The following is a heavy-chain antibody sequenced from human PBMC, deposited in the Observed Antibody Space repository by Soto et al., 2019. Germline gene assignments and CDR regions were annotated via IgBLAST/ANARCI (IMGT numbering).Heavy chain of an antibody. Sequence: ASVKVSCKASGYTFTSYGISWVRQAPGQGLEWMGWISAYNGNTNYAQKLQGRVTMTTDTSTSTAYMELRSLRSDDTAVYYCARVETIFGVVTKQYYFDYWGQGTLVTVSS. CDR1: GYTFTSYG. CDR2: ISAYNGNT. CDR3: ARVETIFGVVTKQYYFDY. J-gene: IGHJ4*02. D-gene: IGHD3-3*01. V-gene: IGHV1-18*04.